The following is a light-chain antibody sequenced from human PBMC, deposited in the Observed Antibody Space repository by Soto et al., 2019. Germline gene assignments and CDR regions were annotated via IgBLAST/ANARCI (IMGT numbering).Light chain of an antibody. J-gene: IGKJ5*01. CDR3: QQRSN. CDR1: QSVSRY. Sequence: EIVLTQSPATLSLSPGERATLSCRASQSVSRYLAWYQQKPSQAPRLLIYDVFNRATGIPARFSGSGSGTDFTLTISSLEPEDLAVYYCQQRSNFGQGTRLEIK. V-gene: IGKV3-11*01. CDR2: DVF.